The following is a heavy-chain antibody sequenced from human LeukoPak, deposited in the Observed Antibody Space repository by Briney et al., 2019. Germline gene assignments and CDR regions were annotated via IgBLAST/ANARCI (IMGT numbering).Heavy chain of an antibody. Sequence: PGGSLTLSCAASGFTLSSYGMSWVRQAPGKGLELVSGISNSGGSTYYADSVKGRFTISRDNSKNTLYLQMNSLRAEDTALYYCAKDRNSGNYYQTGDFHYWGQGTLVTVSS. J-gene: IGHJ4*02. CDR2: ISNSGGST. V-gene: IGHV3-23*01. CDR1: GFTLSSYG. D-gene: IGHD1-26*01. CDR3: AKDRNSGNYYQTGDFHY.